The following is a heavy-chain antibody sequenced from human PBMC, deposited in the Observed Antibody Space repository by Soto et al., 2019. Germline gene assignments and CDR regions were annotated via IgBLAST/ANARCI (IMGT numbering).Heavy chain of an antibody. CDR3: AREMNWNYHSSAFDI. D-gene: IGHD1-7*01. CDR1: GGTFSSYT. V-gene: IGHV1-69*04. CDR2: IIPILGIA. J-gene: IGHJ3*02. Sequence: ASVKVSCKASGGTFSSYTISWVRQAPGQGLEWMGRIIPILGIANYAQKFQGRVTITADKSTSTAYMELSSLRSEDTAVYYCAREMNWNYHSSAFDIWGQGTMVTVSS.